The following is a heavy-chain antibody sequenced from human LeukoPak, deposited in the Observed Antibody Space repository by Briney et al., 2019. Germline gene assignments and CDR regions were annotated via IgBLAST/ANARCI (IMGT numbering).Heavy chain of an antibody. J-gene: IGHJ4*02. CDR3: ARGFREDGSLNY. CDR2: IYTSGST. CDR1: GGSISSGSYY. D-gene: IGHD5-24*01. Sequence: PSQTLSLTCTVSGGSISSGSYYWSWIRQPAGKGLEWIGRIYTSGSTNYNPSLKSRVTMSVDTSKNQFSLKLSSVTAADTAVYYCARGFREDGSLNYWGQGTLVTVSS. V-gene: IGHV4-61*02.